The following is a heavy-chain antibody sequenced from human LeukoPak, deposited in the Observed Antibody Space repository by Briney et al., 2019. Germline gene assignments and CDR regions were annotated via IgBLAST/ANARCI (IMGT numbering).Heavy chain of an antibody. CDR1: GFTFSSYG. D-gene: IGHD3-9*01. J-gene: IGHJ6*02. Sequence: GGSLRLSCAASGFTFSSYGMHWVRQAPGKGLEWVAVISYDGSNKYYADSVKGRFTISRDNSKNTLYLQMNSLRAEDTAVYYCAKDLGWAVFYYDILTEPKTYGMDVWGQGTTVTVSS. CDR2: ISYDGSNK. CDR3: AKDLGWAVFYYDILTEPKTYGMDV. V-gene: IGHV3-30*18.